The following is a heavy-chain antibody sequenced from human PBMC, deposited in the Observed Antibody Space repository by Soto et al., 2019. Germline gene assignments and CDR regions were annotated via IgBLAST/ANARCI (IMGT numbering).Heavy chain of an antibody. Sequence: HPGGSLRLSCAASGFDVSNTDMSWVRQAPGKGLEWVSVIYSGGYTNYADSVKGRFIVSRDNPKNTLYLQMDSLRAEDTAVYYCAREAIIVIAAPEYYFDYWGQGTLVTVSS. CDR3: AREAIIVIAAPEYYFDY. V-gene: IGHV3-66*01. CDR1: GFDVSNTD. CDR2: IYSGGYT. J-gene: IGHJ4*02. D-gene: IGHD3-22*01.